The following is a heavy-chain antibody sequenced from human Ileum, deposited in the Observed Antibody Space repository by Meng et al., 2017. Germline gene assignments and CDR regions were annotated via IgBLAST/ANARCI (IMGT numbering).Heavy chain of an antibody. Sequence: EVHLMESGGGLVKLGESLTLVWASSGLTFSNAWMTWVRQAPGKGLEWIGQIKSTTHGGTTDYAAPVTGRFIISRDDSKNTLYLQMSSLKTEDTAVYYCTTNRGISWGQGTLVTVSS. J-gene: IGHJ5*02. CDR2: IKSTTHGGTT. CDR1: GLTFSNAW. V-gene: IGHV3-15*01. CDR3: TTNRGIS.